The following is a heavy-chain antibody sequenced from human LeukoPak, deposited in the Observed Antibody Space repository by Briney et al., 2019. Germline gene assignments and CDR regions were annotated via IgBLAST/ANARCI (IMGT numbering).Heavy chain of an antibody. J-gene: IGHJ4*02. V-gene: IGHV3-15*07. D-gene: IGHD3-22*01. Sequence: GGSLRLSCAASGFTFSSYGMHWVRQAPGKGLEWVGRIKSKTDGGTTDYAAPVKGRFTISRDDSKNTLYLQMNSLKTEDTAVYYCATEFFESGYNFWGQGTLVTASS. CDR3: ATEFFESGYNF. CDR1: GFTFSSYG. CDR2: IKSKTDGGTT.